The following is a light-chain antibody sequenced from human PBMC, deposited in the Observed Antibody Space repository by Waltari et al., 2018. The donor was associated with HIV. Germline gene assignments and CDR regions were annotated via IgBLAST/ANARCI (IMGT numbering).Light chain of an antibody. Sequence: QSVLTQPPSASGTPGQRVTISCSGSSSKIGRNTVNWYQLLPGTAPKLLIYSNNQRPAGFPDRFSGAKSGPSASLAISGLQSEDEADYYCATWEDSLNAWVFGGGTKLTVL. V-gene: IGLV1-44*01. CDR1: SSKIGRNT. CDR2: SNN. J-gene: IGLJ3*02. CDR3: ATWEDSLNAWV.